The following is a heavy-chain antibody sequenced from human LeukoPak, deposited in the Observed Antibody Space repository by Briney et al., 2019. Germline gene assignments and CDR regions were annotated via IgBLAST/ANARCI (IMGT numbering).Heavy chain of an antibody. Sequence: GGSLRLSCAASGFTFTTYAMTWVRQAPWKGLEWVSAISNTGGNTYYADSVKGRFTISRDNSKNTLYLQMNSLRAEDTAVYYCARDGESVMITFGGVTTPYYFDYWGQGTLVTVSS. V-gene: IGHV3-23*01. CDR1: GFTFTTYA. CDR3: ARDGESVMITFGGVTTPYYFDY. D-gene: IGHD3-16*01. CDR2: ISNTGGNT. J-gene: IGHJ4*02.